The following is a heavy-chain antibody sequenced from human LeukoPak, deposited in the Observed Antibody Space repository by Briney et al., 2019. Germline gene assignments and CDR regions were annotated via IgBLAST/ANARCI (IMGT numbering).Heavy chain of an antibody. CDR3: ARSRYSSGRGAFEY. V-gene: IGHV3-23*01. D-gene: IGHD6-19*01. Sequence: GGTLRLSCAASGFTFSNFGMNWVRQAPGKGLEWVSAITGSDLTTYYADSVKGRFTISRDNSKNILYLQMNSLRAEDTAVYYCARSRYSSGRGAFEYWGQGTLVTVSS. CDR2: ITGSDLTT. J-gene: IGHJ4*02. CDR1: GFTFSNFG.